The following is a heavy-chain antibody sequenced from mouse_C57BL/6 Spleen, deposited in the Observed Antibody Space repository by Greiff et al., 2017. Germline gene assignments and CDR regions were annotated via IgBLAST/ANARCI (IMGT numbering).Heavy chain of an antibody. CDR1: GYTFTSYW. J-gene: IGHJ2*01. CDR2: INPSNGGT. CDR3: ARWGTTVVGGFDY. Sequence: QVHVKQPGTELVKPGASVKLSCKASGYTFTSYWMHWVKQRPGQGLEWIGNINPSNGGTNYNEKFKSKATLTVDKSSSTAYMQLSSLTSEDSAVYYCARWGTTVVGGFDYWGQGTTLTVSS. D-gene: IGHD1-1*01. V-gene: IGHV1-53*01.